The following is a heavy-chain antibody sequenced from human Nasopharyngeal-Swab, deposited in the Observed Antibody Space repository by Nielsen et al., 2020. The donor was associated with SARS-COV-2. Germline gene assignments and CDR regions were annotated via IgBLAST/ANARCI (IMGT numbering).Heavy chain of an antibody. CDR2: IYYSGST. CDR1: GGSISSYY. D-gene: IGHD1-26*01. V-gene: IGHV4-59*01. CDR3: ARLVGATDYYYYCMDV. J-gene: IGHJ6*02. Sequence: SETLSLTCTVSGGSISSYYWSWIRQPPGKGLEWIGYIYYSGSTNYNPSLKSRVTISVDTSKNQFSLKLSSVTAADTAVYYCARLVGATDYYYYCMDVWGQGTTVTVSS.